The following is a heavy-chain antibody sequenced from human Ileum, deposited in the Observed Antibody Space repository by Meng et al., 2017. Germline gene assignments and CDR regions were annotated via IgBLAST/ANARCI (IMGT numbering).Heavy chain of an antibody. CDR2: IGGSGTTT. CDR3: ATSTYSSSWYYFGY. J-gene: IGHJ4*02. V-gene: IGHV3-23*01. Sequence: GGSLRLSCAASGFTFSSYAMSWVRQAPGKGLEWVSAIGGSGTTTYYADSVKGRFTISRDNSKNTLFLQMNSLRAEDTAVYYCATSTYSSSWYYFGYWGQGTLVTVSS. D-gene: IGHD6-13*01. CDR1: GFTFSSYA.